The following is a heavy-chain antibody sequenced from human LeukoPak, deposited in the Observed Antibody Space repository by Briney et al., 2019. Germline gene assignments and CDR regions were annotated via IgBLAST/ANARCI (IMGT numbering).Heavy chain of an antibody. V-gene: IGHV4-39*02. J-gene: IGHJ3*02. Sequence: SETLSLTCTVSGGSISSSSYYWGWIRQPPGKGLEWIGSIYYSGSTYYNPSLKSRVTISVDTSKNQFSLKLSSVTAADTAVYYCARELGDYGHDAFDIWGQGTMVTVSS. CDR3: ARELGDYGHDAFDI. CDR2: IYYSGST. D-gene: IGHD4-17*01. CDR1: GGSISSSSYY.